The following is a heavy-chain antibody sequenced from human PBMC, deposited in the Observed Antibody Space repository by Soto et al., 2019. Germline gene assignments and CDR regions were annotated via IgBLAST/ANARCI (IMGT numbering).Heavy chain of an antibody. V-gene: IGHV4-34*01. CDR2: INHSVST. CDR1: GGCFGGYY. Sequence: PSETLSLTCAVYGGCFGGYYWRWIRQPPGKRLEWIREINHSVSTNYNPHLKSRVTISVDTSKNQFSLKLSSVTAADTAVYYCTRGQVRDSSSWYGRYNWFDPSGQGTLVTVSS. J-gene: IGHJ5*02. CDR3: TRGQVRDSSSWYGRYNWFDP. D-gene: IGHD6-13*01.